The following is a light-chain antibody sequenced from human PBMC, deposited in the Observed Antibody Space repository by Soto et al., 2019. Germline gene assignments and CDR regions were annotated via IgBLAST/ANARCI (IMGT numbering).Light chain of an antibody. V-gene: IGLV1-47*01. J-gene: IGLJ3*02. CDR2: RNN. Sequence: QSVLTQPPSVSGTPGQRVSISCSGSSSNTGSNYVYWYQQFPGTAPKLLVHRNNKRPSGVPDRFSGSKSGTSASLDISGLRSEDDAEYYCAAWDDSLSGVVFGGGTKLTVL. CDR3: AAWDDSLSGVV. CDR1: SSNTGSNY.